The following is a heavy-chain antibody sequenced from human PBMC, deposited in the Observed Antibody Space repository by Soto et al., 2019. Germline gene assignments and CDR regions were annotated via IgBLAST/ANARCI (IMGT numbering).Heavy chain of an antibody. J-gene: IGHJ6*02. CDR2: INHSGTI. CDR1: GGSLGGDY. D-gene: IGHD2-21*02. Sequence: PSETLSLTCAVYGGSLGGDYWTWILQAPGKGLEWIGEINHSGTINFDPSLRSRLTISLDTSKKEFFLKLSSVTDADTATYYCARADRTLVTSYSLDVWGQGTTVTVSS. CDR3: ARADRTLVTSYSLDV. V-gene: IGHV4-34*01.